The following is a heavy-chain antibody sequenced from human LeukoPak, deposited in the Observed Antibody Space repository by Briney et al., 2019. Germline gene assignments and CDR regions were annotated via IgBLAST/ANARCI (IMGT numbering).Heavy chain of an antibody. Sequence: GESLKISCKGSGYSFTSYWIGWARQMPGKGLEWMGIIYPGDSDTRYSPSFQGQVTISADKSISTAYLQWSSLKASDTAMYYCARRQASCTNGVCYTLYGMDVWGQGTTVTVSS. D-gene: IGHD2-8*01. CDR3: ARRQASCTNGVCYTLYGMDV. CDR2: IYPGDSDT. CDR1: GYSFTSYW. J-gene: IGHJ6*02. V-gene: IGHV5-51*01.